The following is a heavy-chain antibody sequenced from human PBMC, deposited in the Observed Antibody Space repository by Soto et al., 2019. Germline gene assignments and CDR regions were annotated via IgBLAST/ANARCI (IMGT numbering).Heavy chain of an antibody. CDR3: AKDLVRVPYYYYGMDV. CDR1: GFTFSSYG. J-gene: IGHJ6*02. V-gene: IGHV3-30*18. CDR2: ISYDGSNK. D-gene: IGHD2-21*01. Sequence: GGSLRLACAASGFTFSSYGMHWVRQAPGKGLEWVAVISYDGSNKYYADSAKGRFTISRDNSKNTLYLQMNSLRAEDTAVYYCAKDLVRVPYYYYGMDVWGQGTT.